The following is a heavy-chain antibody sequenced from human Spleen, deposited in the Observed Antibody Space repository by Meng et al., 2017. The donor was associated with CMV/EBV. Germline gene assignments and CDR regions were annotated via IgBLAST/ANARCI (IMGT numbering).Heavy chain of an antibody. V-gene: IGHV1-18*01. CDR2: ISASTGDT. CDR1: GYIFSDFG. J-gene: IGHJ5*02. D-gene: IGHD2-2*01. CDR3: ARVGGILPAAKNWFDP. Sequence: ASVKVSCKASGYIFSDFGISWVRQAPGQGLEWMGWISASTGDTSYAQNIQGRLTMTTDTSTSTAYMELRSLRSDDTAVYYCARVGGILPAAKNWFDPWGQGTLVTVSS.